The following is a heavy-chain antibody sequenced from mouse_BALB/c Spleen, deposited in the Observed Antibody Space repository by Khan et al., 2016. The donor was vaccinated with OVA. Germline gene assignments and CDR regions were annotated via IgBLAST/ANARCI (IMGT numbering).Heavy chain of an antibody. Sequence: EVQLQESGPGLVKPSQSLSLTCTVTGYSITSGYGWNWIRQFPGNKLEWMGYISYSGSTNYNPYLKSRIFITRDTSKNQLFRQLSSMTTEDTATYYCARTARIKYWGQGTTLTVSS. J-gene: IGHJ2*01. CDR3: ARTARIKY. V-gene: IGHV3-2*02. CDR2: ISYSGST. D-gene: IGHD1-2*01. CDR1: GYSITSGYG.